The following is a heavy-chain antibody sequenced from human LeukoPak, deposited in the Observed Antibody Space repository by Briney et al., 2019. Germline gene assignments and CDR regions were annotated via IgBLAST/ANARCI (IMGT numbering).Heavy chain of an antibody. Sequence: PSQTLSLTCTVSGGSISSSSYYWGWIRQPPGKGLEWIGSIYYSGSTYYNPSLKSRVTISVDTSKNQFSLKLSSVTAADTAVYYCARGLDYGSGSDWGQGTLVTVSS. D-gene: IGHD3-10*01. CDR1: GGSISSSSYY. V-gene: IGHV4-39*07. J-gene: IGHJ4*02. CDR2: IYYSGST. CDR3: ARGLDYGSGSD.